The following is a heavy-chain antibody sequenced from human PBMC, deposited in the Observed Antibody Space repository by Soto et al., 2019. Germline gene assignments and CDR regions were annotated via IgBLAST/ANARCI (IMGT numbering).Heavy chain of an antibody. CDR3: ARSGVDTAMFTGHYYYYDFQDV. CDR2: ISAYNGNT. CDR1: GYTFTSYG. D-gene: IGHD5-18*01. Sequence: ASVKVSCKASGYTFTSYGISWVRQAPGQGLEWMGWISAYNGNTNYAQKLQGRVTMTTDTSTSTAYMELRSLRSDDTAVYYCARSGVDTAMFTGHYYYYDFQDVWGKGTTVTVSS. V-gene: IGHV1-18*01. J-gene: IGHJ6*03.